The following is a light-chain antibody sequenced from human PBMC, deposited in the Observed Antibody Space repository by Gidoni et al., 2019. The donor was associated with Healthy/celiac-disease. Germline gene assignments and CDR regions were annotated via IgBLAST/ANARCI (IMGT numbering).Light chain of an antibody. CDR2: EVS. CDR1: SCDVGGYNY. J-gene: IGLJ2*01. V-gene: IGLV2-14*01. CDR3: SSYTSSSTPVV. Sequence: QSALTQPASVSGSPGPSITISCPGTSCDVGGYNYVSWYQQHPGKAPKLMIYEVSNRPSGVSNRFSGSKSGNTASLTISGLQAEDEADYYCSSYTSSSTPVVFGGGTKLTVL.